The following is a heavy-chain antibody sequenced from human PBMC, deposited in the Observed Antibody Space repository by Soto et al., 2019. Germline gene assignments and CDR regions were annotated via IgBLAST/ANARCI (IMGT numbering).Heavy chain of an antibody. D-gene: IGHD3-22*01. J-gene: IGHJ5*02. V-gene: IGHV3-11*01. Sequence: GSLRLSCAASGFTFSDYYMNWIRQAPGKGLEWVSYISDSGSSIFYADSVKGRFTISRDSARKSLYLHMSSLRVEDTAVYYCARDTAFINSGFFDAWGQGTPVTVSS. CDR3: ARDTAFINSGFFDA. CDR1: GFTFSDYY. CDR2: ISDSGSSI.